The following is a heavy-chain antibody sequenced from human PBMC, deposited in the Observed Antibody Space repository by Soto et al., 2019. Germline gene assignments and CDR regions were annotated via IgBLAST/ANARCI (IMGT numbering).Heavy chain of an antibody. Sequence: SETLSLTCAVYGGSFIGYYWSWILQPPGKGLEWIGEINHSGSTNYNPSLKSRVTISVDTSKNQFSLKLSSVTAADTAVYYCARVFEYCSGGSCSNWFDPWGQGTLVTVPQ. V-gene: IGHV4-34*01. J-gene: IGHJ5*02. D-gene: IGHD2-15*01. CDR1: GGSFIGYY. CDR3: ARVFEYCSGGSCSNWFDP. CDR2: INHSGST.